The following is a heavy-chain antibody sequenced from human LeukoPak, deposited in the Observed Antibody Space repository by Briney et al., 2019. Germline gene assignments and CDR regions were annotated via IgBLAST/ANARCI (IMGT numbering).Heavy chain of an antibody. D-gene: IGHD3-3*01. CDR2: IYTSGST. CDR3: ARAHYDFWSGYGGNWFDP. J-gene: IGHJ5*02. Sequence: SETLSLTCTVSGGSISSGSYYWSWIRQPAGKGLECIGRIYTSGSTNYNPSLKSRVTISVDTSKNQFSLKLSSVTAADTAVYYCARAHYDFWSGYGGNWFDPWGQGTLVTVSS. CDR1: GGSISSGSYY. V-gene: IGHV4-61*02.